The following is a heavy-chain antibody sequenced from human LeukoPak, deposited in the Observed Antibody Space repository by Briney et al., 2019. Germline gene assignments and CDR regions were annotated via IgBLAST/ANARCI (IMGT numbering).Heavy chain of an antibody. CDR1: GGSISSYY. V-gene: IGHV4-59*08. J-gene: IGHJ3*02. CDR2: IYYSGST. CDR3: ARHYDSSGYYFDAFDI. Sequence: SETLSLTCTVSGGSISSYYWSWIRQPPGKGLEWIGYIYYSGSTNYNPSLKSRVTMSVDTSKNQFSLKLSSVTAADTAVYYCARHYDSSGYYFDAFDIWGQGTMVTVSS. D-gene: IGHD3-22*01.